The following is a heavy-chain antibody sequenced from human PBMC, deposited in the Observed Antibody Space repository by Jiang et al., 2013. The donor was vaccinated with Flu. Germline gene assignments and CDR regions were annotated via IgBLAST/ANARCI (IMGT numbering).Heavy chain of an antibody. Sequence: GAEVKKPGESLKISCKASGYTFSKNWIGWVRQMPGKGLEWMGIIYPDDSDTRFSPSFEGQVTMSVDKSIDTAYLQWTSLKASDAAMYYCVRHDRYCKGGVCYVDWGQGTLVTVSS. CDR3: VRHDRYCKGGVCYVD. CDR1: GYTFSKNW. D-gene: IGHD2-8*02. J-gene: IGHJ4*02. V-gene: IGHV5-51*01. CDR2: IYPDDSDT.